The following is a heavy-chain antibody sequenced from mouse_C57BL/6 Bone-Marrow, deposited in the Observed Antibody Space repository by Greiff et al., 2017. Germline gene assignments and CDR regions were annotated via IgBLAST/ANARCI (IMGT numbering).Heavy chain of an antibody. V-gene: IGHV5-6*02. CDR2: ISSGGSYT. J-gene: IGHJ3*01. Sequence: DVKLVESGGDLVKPGGSLKLSCAASGFTFSSYGMSWVRQTPDKRLEWVATISSGGSYTYYPDSVKGRFTISRDNAKNTLYLQMSSLKSEDTAMYYCARRYTLAYWGQGTLVTVSA. CDR3: ARRYTLAY. CDR1: GFTFSSYG. D-gene: IGHD2-12*01.